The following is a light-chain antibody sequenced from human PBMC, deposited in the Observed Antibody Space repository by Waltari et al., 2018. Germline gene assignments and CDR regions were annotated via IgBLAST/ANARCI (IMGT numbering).Light chain of an antibody. Sequence: QSVLTQPPSASGAPGQRVSISCSGSTSNTAINTVAWYRQPPGTAPKLLIYSNNQRPSGVPDRFSGSKSGTSASLAISGLQSEDEADYYCAAWDDSLNGVVFGGGTKLTV. J-gene: IGLJ2*01. V-gene: IGLV1-44*01. CDR1: TSNTAINT. CDR3: AAWDDSLNGVV. CDR2: SNN.